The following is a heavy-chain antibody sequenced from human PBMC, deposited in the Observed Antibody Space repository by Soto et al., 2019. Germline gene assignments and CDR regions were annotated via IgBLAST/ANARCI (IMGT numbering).Heavy chain of an antibody. CDR2: ISYDGSNK. CDR1: GFTFSTYA. J-gene: IGHJ4*02. Sequence: QVPLVESGGGVVQPGRSLRLSCAASGFTFSTYAMHWIRQAPGKGLQWVAVISYDGSNKYYADSVRGRFTLSRDNSKNTLYLQVNSLRAEDTAVYYCARDSRFDPTFDYWGQGTLVTVSS. CDR3: ARDSRFDPTFDY. V-gene: IGHV3-30-3*01. D-gene: IGHD2-2*01.